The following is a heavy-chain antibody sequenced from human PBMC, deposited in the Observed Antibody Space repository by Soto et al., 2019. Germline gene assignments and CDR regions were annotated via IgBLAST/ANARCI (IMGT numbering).Heavy chain of an antibody. D-gene: IGHD3-22*01. J-gene: IGHJ5*02. CDR1: GGCFSGYY. Sequence: SETRSLTCAVYGGCFSGYYWSWIRQPPGMGLEWIGEINHSGSTNYNPSLKSRVTISLGTSKSQFSLKRSSVTAADTAVYYCARWTCYESSGSFGRINWFGPLGQGNLVTVSS. CDR2: INHSGST. CDR3: ARWTCYESSGSFGRINWFGP. V-gene: IGHV4-34*01.